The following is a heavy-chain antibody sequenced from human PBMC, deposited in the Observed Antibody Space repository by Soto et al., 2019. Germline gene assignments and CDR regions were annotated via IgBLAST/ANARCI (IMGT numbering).Heavy chain of an antibody. D-gene: IGHD6-19*01. Sequence: ESGGGLVPPGGALRLTWVASGFPFSIYSMNWVRQAPGKGLAWSSYITSDTNTIKYADSVKGRFTLSRDNAKNLVSLQMNSRRAEDTAVYFCARSVEGNSDYWGQGTVVTVAS. CDR3: ARSVEGNSDY. V-gene: IGHV3-48*01. J-gene: IGHJ4*02. CDR2: ITSDTNTI. CDR1: GFPFSIYS.